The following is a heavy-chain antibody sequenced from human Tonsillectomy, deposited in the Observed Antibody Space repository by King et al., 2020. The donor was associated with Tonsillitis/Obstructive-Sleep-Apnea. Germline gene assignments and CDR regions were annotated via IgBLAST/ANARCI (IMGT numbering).Heavy chain of an antibody. CDR3: AKALGGGYSSSSGLDY. J-gene: IGHJ4*02. CDR1: GFTFINYA. D-gene: IGHD6-6*01. CDR2: ISASGGGT. Sequence: VQLVESGGGLVQPGGSLRLSCAASGFTFINYAMNWVRQAPGKGLEWVSGISASGGGTYYADSVKGRFTISRDNSKNTLSLQMNSLGVEDTAVYFCAKALGGGYSSSSGLDYWGQGTLVTVSS. V-gene: IGHV3-23*04.